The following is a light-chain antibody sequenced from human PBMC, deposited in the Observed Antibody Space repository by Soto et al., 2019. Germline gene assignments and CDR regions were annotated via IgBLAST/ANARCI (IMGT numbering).Light chain of an antibody. J-gene: IGLJ1*01. CDR2: DVS. V-gene: IGLV2-14*01. Sequence: QSALTQPASVSGSPGQSITISCTGTSSDVGGYNFVSWYQQHPGKAPQLMNYDVSERPSGVSYRFSGSKSGNTASLTISGLQAEDEADYYCSSYTSTNTYVFGTGTKVTVL. CDR1: SSDVGGYNF. CDR3: SSYTSTNTYV.